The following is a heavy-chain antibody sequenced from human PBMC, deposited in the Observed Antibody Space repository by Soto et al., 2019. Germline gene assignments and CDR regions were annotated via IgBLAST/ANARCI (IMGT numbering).Heavy chain of an antibody. V-gene: IGHV4-59*01. CDR2: IYSRGST. Sequence: SETLSLTCTVSGDSISGYYWSWIRQPPGKGLEWIGYIYSRGSTNYNPSLKSRVTISVDTSKNQFSLKLTSVTAADTAVYYCARGLVGWRADYWGQGTLVTVS. CDR3: ARGLVGWRADY. CDR1: GDSISGYY. D-gene: IGHD6-19*01. J-gene: IGHJ4*02.